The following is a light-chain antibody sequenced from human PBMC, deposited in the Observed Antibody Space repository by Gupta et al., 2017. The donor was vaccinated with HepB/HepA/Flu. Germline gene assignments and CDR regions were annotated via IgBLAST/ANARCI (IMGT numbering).Light chain of an antibody. CDR3: SSYTTSSTYV. CDR1: SSDIGSYNR. Sequence: QSALTQPPPVSGSPGQSVTISCTGTSSDIGSYNRVSWYQQSPGTAPKLILYEVDNRPSGVPDRFAGSKSGNTAFLTISGLQTEDEADYYCSSYTTSSTYVFGIGTKVTVL. V-gene: IGLV2-18*02. J-gene: IGLJ1*01. CDR2: EVD.